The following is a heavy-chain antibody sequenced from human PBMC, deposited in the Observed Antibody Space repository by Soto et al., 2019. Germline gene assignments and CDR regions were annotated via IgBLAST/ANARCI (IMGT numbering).Heavy chain of an antibody. CDR2: IYYSGST. D-gene: IGHD6-6*01. Sequence: TLSLTFTVSGGSIRSDGDYGSWIRQHPGKGLEWIGYIYYSGSTYYNPSLKSRVSISADTSNNQFSLKLTSVTAADTAVYYCAGGSSKSWFDPWGQGTLVTVSS. V-gene: IGHV4-31*03. CDR3: AGGSSKSWFDP. J-gene: IGHJ5*02. CDR1: GGSIRSDGDY.